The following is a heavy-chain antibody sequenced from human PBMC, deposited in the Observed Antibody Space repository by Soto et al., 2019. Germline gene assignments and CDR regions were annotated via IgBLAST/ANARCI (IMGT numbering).Heavy chain of an antibody. CDR1: GGSISSGGYS. V-gene: IGHV4-30-2*01. D-gene: IGHD3-22*01. J-gene: IGHJ6*02. Sequence: SETLSLTCAVSGGSISSGGYSWSWIRQPPGKSLEWIGYIYHSGNTYYNTSLKSRVTISVDRSKNQFSLKLSSVTAADTAVYYCARESTYYYDSSGYRGGMDVWGQGTTVTVSS. CDR3: ARESTYYYDSSGYRGGMDV. CDR2: IYHSGNT.